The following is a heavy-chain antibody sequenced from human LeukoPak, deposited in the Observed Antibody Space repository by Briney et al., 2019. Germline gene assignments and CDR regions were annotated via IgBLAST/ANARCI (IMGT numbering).Heavy chain of an antibody. CDR1: GYTFTSND. CDR2: MNPNSGNT. V-gene: IGHV1-8*01. CDR3: ARGLGIYDFWSGYYTYYYYYGMDV. J-gene: IGHJ6*02. D-gene: IGHD3/OR15-3a*01. Sequence: ASVKVSCKASGYTFTSNDINWVRQATGQGLEWMGWMNPNSGNTGYAQKFQGRVTMTRNTSISTAYMELSSLRSEDTAVYYCARGLGIYDFWSGYYTYYYYYGMDVWGQGTTVTVSS.